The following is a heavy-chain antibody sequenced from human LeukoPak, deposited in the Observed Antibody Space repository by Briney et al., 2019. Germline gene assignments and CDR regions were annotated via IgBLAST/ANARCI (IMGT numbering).Heavy chain of an antibody. CDR3: AKGATRAVAGILDY. J-gene: IGHJ4*02. CDR2: INSDGST. V-gene: IGHV3-53*01. Sequence: PGGSLRLPCVASGFTVSNSYITWVRQAPGKGLEWVSIINSDGSTYYTDSVKGRITISRDNSKNTVFLQMNSLRAEDTAVYYCAKGATRAVAGILDYWGQGTLVTVSS. D-gene: IGHD6-19*01. CDR1: GFTVSNSY.